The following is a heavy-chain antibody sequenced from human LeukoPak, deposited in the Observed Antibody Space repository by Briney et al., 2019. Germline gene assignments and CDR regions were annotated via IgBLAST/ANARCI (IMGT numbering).Heavy chain of an antibody. Sequence: ASVKVSCKASGYTFTSYGISWVRQAPGQGLEWMGWINPNSGGTNYAQKFQGRVTMTRDTSISTAYMELSRLRSDDTAVYYCAREEAVANPPLDYWGQGALVTVSS. CDR3: AREEAVANPPLDY. CDR2: INPNSGGT. CDR1: GYTFTSYG. D-gene: IGHD6-19*01. J-gene: IGHJ4*02. V-gene: IGHV1-2*02.